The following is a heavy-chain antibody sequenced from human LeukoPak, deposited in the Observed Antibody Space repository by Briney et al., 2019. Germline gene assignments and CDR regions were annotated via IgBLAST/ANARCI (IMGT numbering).Heavy chain of an antibody. CDR3: ARSGYTYGWNAFDI. D-gene: IGHD5-18*01. V-gene: IGHV4-61*05. CDR1: GGSISSSSYY. CDR2: IYHTGST. Sequence: SETLSLTCTVSGGSISSSSYYWGWIRQPPGKELEWIGYIYHTGSTNYNPSLTSRATISLGTSKNQFSLKLSSVTAADTAVYYCARSGYTYGWNAFDIWGQGTMVTVSS. J-gene: IGHJ3*02.